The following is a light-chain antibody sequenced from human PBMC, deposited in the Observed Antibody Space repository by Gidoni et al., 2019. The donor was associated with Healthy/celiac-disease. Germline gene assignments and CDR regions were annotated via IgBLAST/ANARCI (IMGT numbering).Light chain of an antibody. Sequence: DIQMTQSPSSLSASVGDRVTITCQASQDISNYLNWYKQKPGKAHKLLIYDASNLETGVPSMFSGSGSVTDFTFTSSSLQPEDIATYYCQQYDNLPYTFXXXTKLEIK. V-gene: IGKV1-33*01. CDR3: QQYDNLPYT. CDR1: QDISNY. J-gene: IGKJ2*01. CDR2: DAS.